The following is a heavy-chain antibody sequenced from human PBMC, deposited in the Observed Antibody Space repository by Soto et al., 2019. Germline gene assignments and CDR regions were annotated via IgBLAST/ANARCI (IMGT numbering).Heavy chain of an antibody. CDR3: ARGLMYCSRTRCYGIKVFDY. Sequence: PSETLSLTCTVSAGSINNYYWHWIRQPPGKGLEWIGFIYYSGDTNYNPSLKSRVTISLDTSKNQFSLKVNSVTAADTALYYCARGLMYCSRTRCYGIKVFDYWGPGTLVTGS. CDR1: AGSINNYY. CDR2: IYYSGDT. D-gene: IGHD2-2*01. J-gene: IGHJ4*02. V-gene: IGHV4-59*01.